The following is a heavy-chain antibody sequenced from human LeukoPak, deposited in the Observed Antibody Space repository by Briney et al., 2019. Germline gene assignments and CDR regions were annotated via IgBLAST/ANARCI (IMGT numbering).Heavy chain of an antibody. CDR1: GFTFSSYS. Sequence: TGGSLRLSCAASGFTFSSYSMNWVRQAPGKGLEWVSYISSSSSTIYYADSVKGRFTISRDNAKNSLYLQMYSLRAEDTAVYYCARDRIVLMVYASPYYGMDVWGQGTTVTVSS. CDR2: ISSSSSTI. CDR3: ARDRIVLMVYASPYYGMDV. D-gene: IGHD2-8*01. J-gene: IGHJ6*02. V-gene: IGHV3-48*01.